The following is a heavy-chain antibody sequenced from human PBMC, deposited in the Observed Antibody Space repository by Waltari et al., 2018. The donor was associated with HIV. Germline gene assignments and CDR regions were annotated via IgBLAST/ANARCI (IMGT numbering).Heavy chain of an antibody. V-gene: IGHV4-38-2*02. CDR3: AREGWAATGDY. Sequence: QLQESGPGLVPPSATLSLTCVVSVYSICSGYYCGWTRHLPGNGPEWSGRIYYGGGTYYNPSLKSRVTISVDTSKNQFSLKRSSVTAADTAVYYWAREGWAATGDYWGQGTLVTVSS. CDR1: VYSICSGYY. D-gene: IGHD6-13*01. CDR2: IYYGGGT. J-gene: IGHJ4*02.